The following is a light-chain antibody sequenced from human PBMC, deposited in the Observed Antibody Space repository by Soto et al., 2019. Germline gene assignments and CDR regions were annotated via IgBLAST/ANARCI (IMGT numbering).Light chain of an antibody. J-gene: IGLJ1*01. CDR2: DVS. Sequence: ALTQPASVSGSPGKSITISCTGTSSDIGGYNYVSWYQQHPGKAPKLMIYDVSNRPSGVSNRFSGSKSGNTASLTISGLQAEGEADYYCSSYTSSRSYVFGTGTKVTVL. CDR3: SSYTSSRSYV. V-gene: IGLV2-14*01. CDR1: SSDIGGYNY.